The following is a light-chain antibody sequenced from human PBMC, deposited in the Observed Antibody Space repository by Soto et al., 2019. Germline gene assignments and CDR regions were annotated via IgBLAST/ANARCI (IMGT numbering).Light chain of an antibody. CDR2: ATS. CDR3: QQTHTFPLT. V-gene: IGKV1-12*01. CDR1: QGVSSW. J-gene: IGKJ3*01. Sequence: EIHMTQSPSSVSASFGDRVTITSRASQGVSSWLAWYQQKPGKAPNFLIYATSNLQSGVPSRFSGSGSGTDFTLTISSLHPEDFATYYCQQTHTFPLTFGPGTKVDI.